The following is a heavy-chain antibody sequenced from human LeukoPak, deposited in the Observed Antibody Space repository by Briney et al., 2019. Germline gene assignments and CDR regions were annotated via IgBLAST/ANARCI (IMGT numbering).Heavy chain of an antibody. J-gene: IGHJ6*02. Sequence: GASVKVSCKASGYTFTSYDINWVRQATGQGLEWMGWMNPNSGNTGYAQKFQGRVTMTRNTSISTAYMELSSLRSEDTAVYYCASASLKHSSSWYYYGMDVWGQGTTVTVSS. D-gene: IGHD6-13*01. CDR3: ASASLKHSSSWYYYGMDV. V-gene: IGHV1-8*01. CDR2: MNPNSGNT. CDR1: GYTFTSYD.